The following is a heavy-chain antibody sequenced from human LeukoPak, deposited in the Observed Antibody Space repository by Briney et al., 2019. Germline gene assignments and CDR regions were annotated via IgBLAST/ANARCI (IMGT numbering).Heavy chain of an antibody. V-gene: IGHV4-4*07. CDR2: IYTSGST. D-gene: IGHD3-10*01. CDR3: ARHRGYLAWFYFDY. Sequence: KPSETLSLTCTVSGGSISSYYWSWIRQPAGKGLEWIGRIYTSGSTNYNPSLKSRVTISVDTSKNQFSLKLSSVTAADTAVYYCARHRGYLAWFYFDYWGQGTLVTVSS. J-gene: IGHJ4*02. CDR1: GGSISSYY.